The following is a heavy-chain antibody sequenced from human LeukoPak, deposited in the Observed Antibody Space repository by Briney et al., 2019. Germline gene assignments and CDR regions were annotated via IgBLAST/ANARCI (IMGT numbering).Heavy chain of an antibody. CDR2: ISGSGGST. CDR3: ASLTYYYDSSGYSSNDY. J-gene: IGHJ4*02. V-gene: IGHV3-23*01. CDR1: GFTFSSYA. D-gene: IGHD3-22*01. Sequence: GGSLRLSCAASGFTFSSYAMSWVRQAPGKGLEWVSAISGSGGSTYYADSVKGRFTISRDNSKNTLYLQMNSLRAEDTAVYYCASLTYYYDSSGYSSNDYWGRGTLVTVSS.